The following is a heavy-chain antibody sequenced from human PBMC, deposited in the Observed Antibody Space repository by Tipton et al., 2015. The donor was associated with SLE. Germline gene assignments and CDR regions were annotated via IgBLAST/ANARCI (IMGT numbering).Heavy chain of an antibody. J-gene: IGHJ4*02. D-gene: IGHD3-3*02. CDR3: ARGTHFYGFFDS. CDR2: IYYSGSS. V-gene: IGHV4-39*07. CDR1: GGSVSSSSYY. Sequence: TLSLTCTVSGGSVSSSSYYWGWIRQPPGKGLEWIGSIYYSGSSYYNPSLKSRVTISVDTSKNQFSLKLSSVTAADTAVYFCARGTHFYGFFDSWGQGTLVTVSP.